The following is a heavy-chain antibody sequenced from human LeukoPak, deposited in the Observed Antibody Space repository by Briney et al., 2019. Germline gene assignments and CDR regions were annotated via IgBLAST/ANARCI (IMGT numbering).Heavy chain of an antibody. Sequence: SETLSLTCTVSGGYISIGTYYWGSIRQPPGKGLEWIVSIFYSGSTYYNPSLKSRVTISVDTSNNQFSMELTSVTSADTPVYYCARRLYSPASFDIWGQGTMVTVSS. V-gene: IGHV4-39*01. J-gene: IGHJ3*02. CDR3: ARRLYSPASFDI. D-gene: IGHD5-12*01. CDR1: GGYISIGTYY. CDR2: IFYSGST.